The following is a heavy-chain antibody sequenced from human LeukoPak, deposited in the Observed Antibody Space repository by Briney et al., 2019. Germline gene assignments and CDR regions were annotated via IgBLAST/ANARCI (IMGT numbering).Heavy chain of an antibody. CDR3: ARNYVWGSSPI. CDR2: SGSGGRT. CDR1: GFTVSSNY. Sequence: PGGSLRLSCAASGFTVSSNYMSWVRQAPGRGLEWVSTVSGSGGRTYYADSVKGRFTISRDNSKNTLYLQMNSLRAEDTAVYYCARNYVWGSSPIWGQGTMVTVSS. V-gene: IGHV3-53*01. D-gene: IGHD3-16*01. J-gene: IGHJ3*02.